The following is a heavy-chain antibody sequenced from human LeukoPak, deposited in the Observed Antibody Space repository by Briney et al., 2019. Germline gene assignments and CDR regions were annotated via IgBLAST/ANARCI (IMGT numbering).Heavy chain of an antibody. D-gene: IGHD6-13*01. J-gene: IGHJ4*02. CDR2: IYPGDSDT. CDR1: GYSFTSYW. CDR3: ARHLSIAAAGDHFDC. Sequence: GESLKISCKGSGYSFTSYWIGWVRQMPGKGLEWMGIIYPGDSDTRYSPSFQGQVTISADKSISTAYLQWSSLKASDAAMYYCARHLSIAAAGDHFDCWGQGTLVTVSS. V-gene: IGHV5-51*01.